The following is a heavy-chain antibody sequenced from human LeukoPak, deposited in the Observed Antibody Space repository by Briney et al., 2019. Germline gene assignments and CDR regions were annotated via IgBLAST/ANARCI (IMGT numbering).Heavy chain of an antibody. Sequence: SQTLSLTCVISGDSVSSNSAAWNWIRQSPSRGLQWLGRTYYRSKWYNDYAPSVKGRITINPDTSKNQFSLQLNSVTPEDTAVYYCARDRELDDFWDAYDIWGQGTMVIVSS. J-gene: IGHJ3*02. CDR2: TYYRSKWYN. CDR1: GDSVSSNSAA. V-gene: IGHV6-1*01. CDR3: ARDRELDDFWDAYDI. D-gene: IGHD3/OR15-3a*01.